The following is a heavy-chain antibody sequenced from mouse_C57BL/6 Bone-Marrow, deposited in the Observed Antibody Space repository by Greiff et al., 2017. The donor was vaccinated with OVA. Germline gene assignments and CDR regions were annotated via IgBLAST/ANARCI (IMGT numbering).Heavy chain of an antibody. D-gene: IGHD3-1*01. CDR1: GYTFTSYW. CDR2: IDPSDSYT. Sequence: QVQLKQPGAELVKPGASVKLSCKASGYTFTSYWMPWVKQRPGQGLEWIGEIDPSDSYTNYNQKFKGKATVTVDTSSSTAYMQLSSLTSEDSAVYYCARRSSGSYWGQGTLVTVSA. CDR3: ARRSSGSY. V-gene: IGHV1-50*01. J-gene: IGHJ3*01.